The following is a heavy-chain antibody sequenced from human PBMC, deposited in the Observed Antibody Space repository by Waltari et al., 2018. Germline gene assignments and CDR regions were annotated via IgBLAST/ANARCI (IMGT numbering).Heavy chain of an antibody. D-gene: IGHD6-6*01. J-gene: IGHJ6*03. CDR2: IIPIFGTA. CDR1: GGTFSSYA. CDR3: AKYSRPGSSSSSYYYYYYMDV. V-gene: IGHV1-69*05. Sequence: QVQLVQSGAEVKKPGSSVKVSCKASGGTFSSYAISWVRQAPGPGLEWMGGIIPIFGTANYAQKFQGRVTITTDESTSTAYMELSSLRSEDTAVYYCAKYSRPGSSSSSYYYYYYMDVWGKGTTVTVSS.